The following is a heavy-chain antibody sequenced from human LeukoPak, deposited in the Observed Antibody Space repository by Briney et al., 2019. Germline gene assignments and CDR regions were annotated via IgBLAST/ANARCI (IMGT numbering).Heavy chain of an antibody. Sequence: GGSLRLSCAASGFIFDNFAIHWVRQAPGKGLEWVSIVSFDGTNNFYADSVKGRFTVSRDNSKNTVYLHMNSLRPDDTAVYFCARDCNVVGADFDYWGQGTLVTVSS. J-gene: IGHJ4*02. CDR1: GFIFDNFA. CDR3: ARDCNVVGADFDY. D-gene: IGHD2-21*01. CDR2: VSFDGTNN. V-gene: IGHV3-30*04.